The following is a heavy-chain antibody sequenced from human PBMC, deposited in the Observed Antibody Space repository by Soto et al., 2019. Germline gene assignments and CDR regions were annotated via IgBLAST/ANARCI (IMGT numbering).Heavy chain of an antibody. CDR3: AKLVRDDVRRSDLDH. J-gene: IGHJ4*02. CDR2: FYYSGTT. D-gene: IGHD3-10*02. CDR1: GDSITASYSN. Sequence: QLQLRESGPGLVRPSETLSLTCTVSGDSITASYSNWAWIRQPPGKGLEWIGTFYYSGTTSRNPPLRSRISISGATSRNQFSLNLRSVTAAESGVYYCAKLVRDDVRRSDLDHWGQGTLVSVSS. V-gene: IGHV4-39*01.